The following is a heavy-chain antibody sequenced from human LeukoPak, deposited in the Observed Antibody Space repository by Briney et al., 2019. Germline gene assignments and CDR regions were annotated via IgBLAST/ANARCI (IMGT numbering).Heavy chain of an antibody. Sequence: ASVKVSCKASGYTFNSYGISWVRQAPGHGLEWMGWISAYNGNTKYAQQHQGRVTMTTDTSTSTAYMELRSLRSDDTAVYYCARARGLYCSGGSCYQTYYYYMDVWGKGTTVTVSS. V-gene: IGHV1-18*01. J-gene: IGHJ6*03. CDR3: ARARGLYCSGGSCYQTYYYYMDV. CDR1: GYTFNSYG. D-gene: IGHD2-15*01. CDR2: ISAYNGNT.